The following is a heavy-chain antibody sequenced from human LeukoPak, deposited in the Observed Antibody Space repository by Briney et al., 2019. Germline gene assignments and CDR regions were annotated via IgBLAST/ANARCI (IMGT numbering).Heavy chain of an antibody. CDR3: ARTTYYYDSSGYYPHYFDY. CDR2: VSYDGSNK. V-gene: IGHV3-30-3*01. J-gene: IGHJ4*02. Sequence: GSLRLSCAASGFTFSSYAMHWVRQAPGKGLEWVAVVSYDGSNKYYADSVKGRFTISRDNSKNTLYLQMNSLRAEDTAVYYCARTTYYYDSSGYYPHYFDYWGQGTLVTVSS. CDR1: GFTFSSYA. D-gene: IGHD3-22*01.